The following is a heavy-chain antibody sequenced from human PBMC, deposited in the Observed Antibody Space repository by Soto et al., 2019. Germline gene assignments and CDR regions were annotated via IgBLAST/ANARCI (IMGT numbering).Heavy chain of an antibody. CDR2: ISSSSSYI. Sequence: EVQLVEAGGGLVKPGGSLRLSCAASEFTFSNYTMNWVRQAPGKGLEWVSSISSSSSYIYYADSVKGRFTTSRDNAKNTLYLQKSSVRDENTAVYYCARGRGGSSIPKGYFDYWGQGTLVTVSS. J-gene: IGHJ4*02. D-gene: IGHD1-26*01. CDR3: ARGRGGSSIPKGYFDY. V-gene: IGHV3-21*01. CDR1: EFTFSNYT.